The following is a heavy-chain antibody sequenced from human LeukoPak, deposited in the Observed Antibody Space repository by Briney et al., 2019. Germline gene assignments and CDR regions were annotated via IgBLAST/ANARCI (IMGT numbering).Heavy chain of an antibody. CDR3: AREDPRRDGYNRPGRAYYFDY. Sequence: SETLSLTCTVSGGSISSYYWSWIRQPAGKGLEWIGRIYTSGSTNYNPSLKSRVTMSVDTSKNQFSLKLSSVTAADTAVYYCAREDPRRDGYNRPGRAYYFDYWGQGTLVTVSS. V-gene: IGHV4-4*07. CDR2: IYTSGST. CDR1: GGSISSYY. D-gene: IGHD5-24*01. J-gene: IGHJ4*02.